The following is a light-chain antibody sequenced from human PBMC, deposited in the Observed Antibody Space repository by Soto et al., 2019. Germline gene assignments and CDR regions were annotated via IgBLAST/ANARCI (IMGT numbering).Light chain of an antibody. Sequence: EIVLTQFPGALSLSPGERVTLSCRASQTVSNTYLAWYQQKRGQAPKFLIYGASNRATGIPDRFSGSGSGTDFTLTISRLEPEDCAVYYCQQYGALPPTFGGGTKVEIK. CDR3: QQYGALPPT. J-gene: IGKJ4*02. V-gene: IGKV3-20*01. CDR2: GAS. CDR1: QTVSNTY.